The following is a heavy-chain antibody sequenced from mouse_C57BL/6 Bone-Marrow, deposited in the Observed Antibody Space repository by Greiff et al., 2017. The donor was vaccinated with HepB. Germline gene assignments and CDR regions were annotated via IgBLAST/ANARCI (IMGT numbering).Heavy chain of an antibody. Sequence: QVTLKVCGPGILQSSQTLSLTCSFSGFSLSTSGMGVSWIRQPSGKGLEWLAHIYWDDDKRYNPSLKRRLTISKDTSRNQVFLKITSVDTADTATYYCARSHYYGPYFDYWGQGTTLTVSS. V-gene: IGHV8-12*01. J-gene: IGHJ2*01. CDR2: IYWDDDK. CDR1: GFSLSTSGMG. D-gene: IGHD1-2*01. CDR3: ARSHYYGPYFDY.